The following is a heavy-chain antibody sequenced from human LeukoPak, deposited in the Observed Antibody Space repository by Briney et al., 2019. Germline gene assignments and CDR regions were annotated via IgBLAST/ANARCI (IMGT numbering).Heavy chain of an antibody. J-gene: IGHJ6*03. CDR1: GGSFSGYY. CDR3: ARVSFFRWAATRPSYYYYYMDV. CDR2: INHSGST. D-gene: IGHD2-15*01. V-gene: IGHV4-34*01. Sequence: SETLSLTCAVYGGSFSGYYWSWIRQPPGKGLEWIGEINHSGSTNYNPYLKSRVTISVDTSKNQFSLQLSSVTAADTAVYYCARVSFFRWAATRPSYYYYYMDVWGKGTTVTISS.